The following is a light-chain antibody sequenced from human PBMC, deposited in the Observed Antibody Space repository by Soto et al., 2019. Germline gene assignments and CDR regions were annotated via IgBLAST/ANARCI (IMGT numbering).Light chain of an antibody. V-gene: IGKV3-20*01. Sequence: EIVLTQSPGSLSLSPGERATLSCRASQSVSSTFFAWYQQRPGQAPRLLMYGASSMSTGIPERFSGSGSGADFTLIISRLEPEYFAVYYCQQFDSSGTFVQGTKVESK. J-gene: IGKJ1*01. CDR3: QQFDSSGT. CDR2: GAS. CDR1: QSVSSTF.